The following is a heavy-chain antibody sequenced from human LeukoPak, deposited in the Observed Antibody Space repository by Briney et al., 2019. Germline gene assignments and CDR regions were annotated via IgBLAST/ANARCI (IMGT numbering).Heavy chain of an antibody. J-gene: IGHJ4*02. CDR2: ISSSSGYI. D-gene: IGHD6-6*01. Sequence: PGGSLRLSCAACGFTFSHYSMNWRRQAPGKGLEWVSSISSSSGYIYYADSVTGRFTVSRDNAKNSLYLQMNRLRAEDTAVYYCARDFCSSLAYWGQGTLVTVSS. CDR3: ARDFCSSLAY. CDR1: GFTFSHYS. V-gene: IGHV3-21*01.